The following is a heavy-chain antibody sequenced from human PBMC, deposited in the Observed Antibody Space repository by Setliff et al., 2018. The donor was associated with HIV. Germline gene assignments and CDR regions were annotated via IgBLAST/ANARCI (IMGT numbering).Heavy chain of an antibody. V-gene: IGHV3-74*01. D-gene: IGHD3-3*01. J-gene: IGHJ4*02. CDR3: ARDVSWRVRTYIDY. CDR1: GFTFSNHW. Sequence: HPGGSLRLSCAASGFTFSNHWMYWVRQVPGKGLVWVSRISSDGTSKSYADSVKGRFTISRDNAKNSLYLQMNSLTAEDTAVYYCARDVSWRVRTYIDYWGQGALVTVSS. CDR2: ISSDGTSK.